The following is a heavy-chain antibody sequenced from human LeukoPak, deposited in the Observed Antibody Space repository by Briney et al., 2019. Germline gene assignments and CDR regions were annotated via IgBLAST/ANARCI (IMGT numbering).Heavy chain of an antibody. D-gene: IGHD6-13*01. J-gene: IGHJ6*03. V-gene: IGHV4-59*01. CDR2: IYYSGST. CDR1: GGSISSYY. CDR3: ARVSSTPHYYYYYYMDV. Sequence: SETLSLTCTVPGGSISSYYWSWIRQPPGKGLEWIGYIYYSGSTNYNPSPKSRVTISVDTSKNQFYLKLSSVTAADTAVYYCARVSSTPHYYYYYYMDVWGKGTTVTVSS.